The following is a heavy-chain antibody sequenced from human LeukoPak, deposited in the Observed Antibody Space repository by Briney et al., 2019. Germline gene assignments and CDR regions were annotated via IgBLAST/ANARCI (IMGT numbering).Heavy chain of an antibody. D-gene: IGHD3-10*01. CDR2: ISWNSGTI. V-gene: IGHV3-9*01. CDR3: ARGGYYGSGSYYPFDY. CDR1: GFTFDDYA. J-gene: IGHJ4*02. Sequence: GGSLRLSCAASGFTFDDYAMHWVRQAPGKGLEWVSGISWNSGTIGYADSVKGRFSISRDNAKNSLYLKMNSLRAGDTAVYYCARGGYYGSGSYYPFDYWGQGTLVTVSS.